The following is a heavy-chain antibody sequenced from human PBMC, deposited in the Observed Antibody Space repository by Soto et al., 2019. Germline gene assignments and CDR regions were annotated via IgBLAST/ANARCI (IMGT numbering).Heavy chain of an antibody. D-gene: IGHD3-16*01. V-gene: IGHV3-30*18. CDR2: ISYNGDKT. CDR1: DFAFRTYG. J-gene: IGHJ5*02. CDR3: AKQKGGVVMEYIWLDP. Sequence: QVQLVESGGGVVQPGRSLRLSCAASDFAFRTYGVHWVRQAPGKGLEWVAGISYNGDKTYYIDSVKGRFTISRDNSKNTLYLQMNSLRPEDTAMYYCAKQKGGVVMEYIWLDPWGQGTLVTVSS.